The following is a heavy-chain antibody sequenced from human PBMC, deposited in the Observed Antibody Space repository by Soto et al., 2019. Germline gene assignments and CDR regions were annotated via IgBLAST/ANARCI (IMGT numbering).Heavy chain of an antibody. J-gene: IGHJ6*03. CDR1: GYTFTSYG. Sequence: QVQLVQSGAEVKKPGASVKVSCKASGYTFTSYGISWVRQPPGQGVEWMGWISAYNGNTNYAQKLQGRVTVTTGTTGGEAYMELRSPESDDSAVYYCARVSGYCCNTCCRLYSMDVWVKEPTITVSS. CDR2: ISAYNGNT. CDR3: ARVSGYCCNTCCRLYSMDV. D-gene: IGHD2-2*03. V-gene: IGHV1-18*01.